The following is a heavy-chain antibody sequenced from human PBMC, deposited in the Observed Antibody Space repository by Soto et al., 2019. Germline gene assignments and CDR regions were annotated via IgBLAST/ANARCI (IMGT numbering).Heavy chain of an antibody. J-gene: IGHJ4*02. D-gene: IGHD3-10*01. V-gene: IGHV4-39*07. CDR1: GDSITSSTYY. CDR2: IYHSGST. CDR3: AVRYYYGSGSYSGPFDY. Sequence: SETLSLTCTVSGDSITSSTYYWGWIRQPPGKGLEWIGKIYHSGSTYYNPSLKSRVTISVDTSKNQFSLKLSSVTAADTAVYYCAVRYYYGSGSYSGPFDYWGQGTLVTVSS.